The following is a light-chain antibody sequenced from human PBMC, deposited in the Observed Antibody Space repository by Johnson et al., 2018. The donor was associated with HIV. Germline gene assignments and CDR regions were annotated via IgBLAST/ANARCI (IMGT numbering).Light chain of an antibody. CDR2: DNN. CDR1: SSNIGNNY. Sequence: QPVLTQPPSMSAAPGQKVTISCSGSSSNIGNNYVSWYQQLPGTAPKLLIYDNNKRPSGIPDRFSGSKSGTSATLGITGLQTGDEADYYCGTWDSSLSAYVFVTGTKVTVL. V-gene: IGLV1-51*01. J-gene: IGLJ1*01. CDR3: GTWDSSLSAYV.